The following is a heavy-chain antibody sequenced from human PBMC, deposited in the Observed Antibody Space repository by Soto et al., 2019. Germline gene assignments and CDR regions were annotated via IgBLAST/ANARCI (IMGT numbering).Heavy chain of an antibody. CDR1: GYPFTGYY. D-gene: IGHD3-3*01. V-gene: IGHV1-2*04. J-gene: IGHJ4*02. CDR2: INPNSGGT. Sequence: GAPVKVSCKASGYPFTGYYMHWVRQSPGQGLEWMGWINPNSGGTNYAQKFQGWVTMTRDTSISTAYMELSRLRSDDTAVYYCASSLRFLEWSPLDYWGQGTLVTVSS. CDR3: ASSLRFLEWSPLDY.